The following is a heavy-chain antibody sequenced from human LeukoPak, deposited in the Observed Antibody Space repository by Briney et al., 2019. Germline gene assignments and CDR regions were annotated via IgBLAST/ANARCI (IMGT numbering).Heavy chain of an antibody. CDR2: IYYSGST. CDR3: ARAKGGYYDSSGYYPDY. V-gene: IGHV4-31*03. Sequence: SETLSLTCTVSGGSISSGAYYWSWIRQHPGKGLEWIGYIYYSGSTYYNPSLKSRVTISVDTSKNQFSLKLSSVTAADTAVYYCARAKGGYYDSSGYYPDYWGQGTLVTVSS. D-gene: IGHD3-22*01. J-gene: IGHJ4*02. CDR1: GGSISSGAYY.